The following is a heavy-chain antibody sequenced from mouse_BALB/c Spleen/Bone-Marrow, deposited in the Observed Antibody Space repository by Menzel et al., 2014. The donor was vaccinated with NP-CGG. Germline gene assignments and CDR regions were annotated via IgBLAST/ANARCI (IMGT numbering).Heavy chain of an antibody. V-gene: IGHV1S81*02. Sequence: QVQLQQSGAELVKPWASVKLSCKASGYTFTSYYMYWVKQRPGQGLEWIGEINPSNGGTNFNEKFKSKATLTVDKSSSTAYMQLSSLTSEDSAFYYCTRSYYGNYFDVWGAGTTVTVSS. CDR1: GYTFTSYY. CDR3: TRSYYGNYFDV. J-gene: IGHJ1*01. CDR2: INPSNGGT. D-gene: IGHD2-1*01.